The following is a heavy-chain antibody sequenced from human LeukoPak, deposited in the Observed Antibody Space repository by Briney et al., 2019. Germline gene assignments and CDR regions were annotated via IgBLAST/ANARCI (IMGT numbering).Heavy chain of an antibody. Sequence: ASVKVSCKASGYTFTSYGISWVRQAPGQGLEWMGWISAYNGNTNYAQKLQGRVTMTTDTSTSTAYMELRSLRSDDTAVYYCARGNYCYSSGYYGFDYWGQGTLVTVSS. D-gene: IGHD3-22*01. CDR3: ARGNYCYSSGYYGFDY. CDR1: GYTFTSYG. CDR2: ISAYNGNT. V-gene: IGHV1-18*01. J-gene: IGHJ4*02.